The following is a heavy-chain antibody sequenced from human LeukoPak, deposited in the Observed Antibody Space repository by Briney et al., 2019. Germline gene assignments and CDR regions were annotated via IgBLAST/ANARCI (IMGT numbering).Heavy chain of an antibody. Sequence: GGSLRLSCAASGLVFGKYAMAWVRQAPGKGLERVSIISDDSSFTYYLDSVKGRSTIFRDNSENTLYLQMNGLTAEDTAMYYCARDSYQDYYGRFDPWGQGTLVIVSS. CDR1: GLVFGKYA. D-gene: IGHD3-10*01. J-gene: IGHJ5*02. CDR2: ISDDSSFT. CDR3: ARDSYQDYYGRFDP. V-gene: IGHV3-23*01.